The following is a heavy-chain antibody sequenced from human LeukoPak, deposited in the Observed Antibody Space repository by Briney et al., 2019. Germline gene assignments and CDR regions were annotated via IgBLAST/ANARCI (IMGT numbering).Heavy chain of an antibody. CDR3: ARDKGSGSYSYYYYGMDV. CDR2: IYHSGST. CDR1: GGSISSSNW. V-gene: IGHV4-4*02. J-gene: IGHJ6*04. Sequence: KPSGPLSLTCAVSGGSISSSNWWSWVRQPPGKGLEWIGEIYHSGSTNYNPSLKSRVTISVDKSKNQFSLKLSSVTAADTAVCYCARDKGSGSYSYYYYGMDVWGKGTTVTVSS. D-gene: IGHD3-10*01.